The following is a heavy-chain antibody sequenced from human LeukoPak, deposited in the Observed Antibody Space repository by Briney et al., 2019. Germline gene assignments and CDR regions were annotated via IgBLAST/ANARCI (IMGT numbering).Heavy chain of an antibody. Sequence: GVSRRLSCAASAFSLSRNFMGWVRQAPGKGLEWVSLIYIGGDTYYADSVKGRFIISRDNSKNPIYLQMNSLRVEDTAVYYCAREVGSGSYLAHAFDLWGQGTMVTVSS. CDR2: IYIGGDT. CDR3: AREVGSGSYLAHAFDL. V-gene: IGHV3-53*01. J-gene: IGHJ3*01. CDR1: AFSLSRNF. D-gene: IGHD1-26*01.